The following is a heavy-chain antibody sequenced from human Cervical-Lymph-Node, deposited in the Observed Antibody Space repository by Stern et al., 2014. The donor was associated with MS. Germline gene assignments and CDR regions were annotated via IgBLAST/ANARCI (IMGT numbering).Heavy chain of an antibody. CDR2: IYHGGST. CDR3: ARVAAIGTDS. D-gene: IGHD5-18*01. V-gene: IGHV4-4*02. J-gene: IGHJ5*01. CDR1: GGSISSDNW. Sequence: QVQLVESGPGLVKPSGTLSLTCAVSGGSISSDNWWSWVRQSPGKGLEWIGEIYHGGSTNYNPSLKNRVTISVDKSKNQFSLKLISLTAADTAVYYCARVAAIGTDSWGQGTLVAVSS.